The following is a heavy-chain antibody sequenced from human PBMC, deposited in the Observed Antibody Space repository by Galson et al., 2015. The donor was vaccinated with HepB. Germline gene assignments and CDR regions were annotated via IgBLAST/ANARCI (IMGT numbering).Heavy chain of an antibody. CDR3: ARRGYSYDYGNFDY. D-gene: IGHD5-18*01. CDR2: IDPRDSYT. CDR1: GYTFTSYW. Sequence: QSGAEVKNPGESLRISCQGSGYTFTSYWISWVRQMPGKGLEWMGRIDPRDSYTNYSPSFQGHVTISVDKSISTAYLQWSSLKASDTAMYYCARRGYSYDYGNFDYWGQGTLVTVSS. V-gene: IGHV5-10-1*01. J-gene: IGHJ4*02.